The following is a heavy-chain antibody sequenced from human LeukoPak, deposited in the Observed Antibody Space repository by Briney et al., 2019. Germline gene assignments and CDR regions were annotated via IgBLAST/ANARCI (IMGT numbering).Heavy chain of an antibody. CDR1: GFTFSSYS. CDR2: ISSSSSYI. J-gene: IGHJ4*02. V-gene: IGHV3-21*01. Sequence: PGGSLRLSCAASGFTFSSYSMNWVRQAPGKGLEWVSSISSSSSYIYYADSVKGQFTISRDNAKNSLYLQMNSLRAEDTAVYYCAREGHQTYYDFWSGYYTGKDYWGQGTLVTVSS. CDR3: AREGHQTYYDFWSGYYTGKDY. D-gene: IGHD3-3*01.